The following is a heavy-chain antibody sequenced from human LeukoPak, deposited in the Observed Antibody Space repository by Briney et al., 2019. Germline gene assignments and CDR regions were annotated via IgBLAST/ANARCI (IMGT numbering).Heavy chain of an antibody. CDR1: GFTFSSYA. J-gene: IGHJ4*02. CDR3: ARLVAYIDY. Sequence: GSLGLSCAASGFTFSSYAMHWVRQAPGKGLGWVAVISYDGSNKYYADSVKGRFTISRDNSKNTLYLQMNSLRAEDTAVYYCARLVAYIDYWGQGTLVTVSS. CDR2: ISYDGSNK. V-gene: IGHV3-30*01. D-gene: IGHD6-6*01.